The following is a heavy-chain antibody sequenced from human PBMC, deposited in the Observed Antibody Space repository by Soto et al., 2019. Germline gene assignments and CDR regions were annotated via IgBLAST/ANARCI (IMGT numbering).Heavy chain of an antibody. CDR1: GYSFTSYW. Sequence: PGESLKISCKGSGYSFTSYWIGWVRQMPGKGLEWMGIIYPGDSDTRYSPSFQGQVTISADKSISTAYLQWSSLKASDTAMYYCARLTIFGVVLKEYYFDYWGQGTLVTVSS. CDR3: ARLTIFGVVLKEYYFDY. D-gene: IGHD3-3*01. V-gene: IGHV5-51*01. CDR2: IYPGDSDT. J-gene: IGHJ4*02.